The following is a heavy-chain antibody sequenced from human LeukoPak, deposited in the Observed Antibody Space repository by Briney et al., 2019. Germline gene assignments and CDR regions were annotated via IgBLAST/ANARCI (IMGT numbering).Heavy chain of an antibody. Sequence: SETLSLTCTVSGGSISSYYWSWIRQPPGKGLEWIGYIYYSGSTNYNPSLKCRVTISVDTSKNQFSLKLSSVTAADTAVYYCARDLGLYSSSAAGMDVWGQGTTVTVSS. CDR2: IYYSGST. CDR3: ARDLGLYSSSAAGMDV. J-gene: IGHJ6*02. D-gene: IGHD6-13*01. CDR1: GGSISSYY. V-gene: IGHV4-59*01.